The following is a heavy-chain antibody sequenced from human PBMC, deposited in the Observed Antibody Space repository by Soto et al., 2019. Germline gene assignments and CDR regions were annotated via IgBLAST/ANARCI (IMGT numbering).Heavy chain of an antibody. Sequence: KTSETLSLTCAVYGGSFSGYYWSWIRQPPGKGLEWIGEINHSGSTNYNPSLKSRVTISVDTSKNQFSLKLSSVTAADTAVYYCARKGLRFLDYWGQGTLVTVSS. D-gene: IGHD3-3*01. J-gene: IGHJ4*02. CDR1: GGSFSGYY. CDR3: ARKGLRFLDY. CDR2: INHSGST. V-gene: IGHV4-34*01.